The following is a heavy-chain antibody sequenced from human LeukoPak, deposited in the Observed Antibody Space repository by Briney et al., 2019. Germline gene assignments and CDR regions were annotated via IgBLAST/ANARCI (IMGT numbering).Heavy chain of an antibody. Sequence: SENLSLTCTVYGRSINSSSYSWRWIRQPPGKGLEWIGSIYYSGSTYYNPSLKSRVTISVDTSKNQFSLNLISVTAVDMSVYYRARHDSGDVIHSWCQGTLVTVSS. D-gene: IGHD3-22*01. CDR2: IYYSGST. V-gene: IGHV4-39*01. CDR3: ARHDSGDVIHS. CDR1: GRSINSSSYS. J-gene: IGHJ1*01.